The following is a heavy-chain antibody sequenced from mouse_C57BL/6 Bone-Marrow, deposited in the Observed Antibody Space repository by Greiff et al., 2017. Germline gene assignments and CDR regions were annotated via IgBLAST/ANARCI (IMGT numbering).Heavy chain of an antibody. CDR2: IYPRSGNT. CDR1: GYTFTSYG. D-gene: IGHD2-2*01. J-gene: IGHJ3*01. CDR3: ARYGYDGFAY. V-gene: IGHV1-81*01. Sequence: VNVVESGAELARPGASVKLSCKASGYTFTSYGISWVKQRTGQGLEWIGEIYPRSGNTYYNEKFKGKATLTAAKSSSTAYMELRSLTSEDSAVYFCARYGYDGFAYWGQGTLVTVSA.